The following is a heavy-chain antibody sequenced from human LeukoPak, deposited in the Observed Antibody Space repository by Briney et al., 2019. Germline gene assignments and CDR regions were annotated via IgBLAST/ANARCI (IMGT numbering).Heavy chain of an antibody. Sequence: GGSLRLSCAVSGFVFSDYGFHWVRQAPGKGLEWVAVTRFDGSIKQYADSVKGRFTISRDDSKNTLYLQMNSLKSEDTAVYYCARWGGTRQYYFDYWGRGTLVTVSS. V-gene: IGHV3-33*01. CDR1: GFVFSDYG. D-gene: IGHD1-1*01. CDR2: TRFDGSIK. CDR3: ARWGGTRQYYFDY. J-gene: IGHJ4*02.